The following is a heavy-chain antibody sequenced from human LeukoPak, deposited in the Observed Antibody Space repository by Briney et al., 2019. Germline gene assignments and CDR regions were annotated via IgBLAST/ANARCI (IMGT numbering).Heavy chain of an antibody. V-gene: IGHV4-39*07. CDR3: ARDRDSSSFDY. CDR2: IYYSGST. D-gene: IGHD6-6*01. J-gene: IGHJ4*02. Sequence: QPSETLSLTCTVSGGSISSSSYYWGWIRQPPGKGLEWIGSIYYSGSTYYNPSLKSRVTISVDTSKNQFSLKLSSVTAADTAVYYCARDRDSSSFDYWAREPWSPSPQ. CDR1: GGSISSSSYY.